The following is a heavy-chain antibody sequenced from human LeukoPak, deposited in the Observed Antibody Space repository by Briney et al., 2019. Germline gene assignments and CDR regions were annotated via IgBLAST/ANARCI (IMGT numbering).Heavy chain of an antibody. V-gene: IGHV4-39*01. CDR2: IYYSGST. Sequence: SETLSLTCTVSGGSISSSSYYWGWIRQPPGKGLEWIGSIYYSGSTYYNPSLKSRVTISVDTSKNQFSLKLSSVTAVDTAVYYCARHEGLRLGELSSWGQGTLVTVSS. D-gene: IGHD3-16*02. CDR3: ARHEGLRLGELSS. J-gene: IGHJ4*02. CDR1: GGSISSSSYY.